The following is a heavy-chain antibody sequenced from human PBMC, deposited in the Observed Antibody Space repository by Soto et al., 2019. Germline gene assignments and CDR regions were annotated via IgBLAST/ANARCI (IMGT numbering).Heavy chain of an antibody. CDR1: GFIFSSYA. J-gene: IGHJ3*02. D-gene: IGHD6-19*01. V-gene: IGHV3-23*01. CDR2: ISGSGGTA. CDR3: ANLAGGWYEAFGI. Sequence: EGQLLESGGGLVQPGGSLRLSCAASGFIFSSYAMTWVRQAPGKGLEWVSSISGSGGTAYYADSVKGRFTISRDNSRNTLDLQINGLRAEDTAVYYCANLAGGWYEAFGIWGQGTMVTVSS.